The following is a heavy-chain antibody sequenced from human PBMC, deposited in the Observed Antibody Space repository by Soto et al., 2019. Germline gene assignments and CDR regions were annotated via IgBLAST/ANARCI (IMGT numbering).Heavy chain of an antibody. J-gene: IGHJ4*01. CDR2: ISYLGTKT. D-gene: IGHD3-16*01. CDR3: ARTDTGGTYFEF. CDR1: GFTFSEYX. Sequence: QVQLVESGGGVVQPGMSLRLSCADSGFTFSEYXMHWVRQAPGKGLEWVALISYLGTKTDYADSVKGRFTISRDNFKKTISLQMESLRAEDSAVYFCARTDTGGTYFEFWGRGTLVTVSS. V-gene: IGHV3-33*08.